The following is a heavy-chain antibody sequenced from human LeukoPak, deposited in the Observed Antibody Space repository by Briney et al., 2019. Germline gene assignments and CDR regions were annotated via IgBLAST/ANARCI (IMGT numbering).Heavy chain of an antibody. Sequence: SVKVSCKASGYTFTGYYMHWVRQAPGQGLEWMGWINPNSGGTNYAQKFQGRVTMTRDTSISTAYMELSRLRSDDTAVYYCASGLAYCGGDCYPLDAFDIWGQGTTVTVSS. CDR2: INPNSGGT. J-gene: IGHJ3*02. CDR1: GYTFTGYY. V-gene: IGHV1-2*02. D-gene: IGHD2-21*02. CDR3: ASGLAYCGGDCYPLDAFDI.